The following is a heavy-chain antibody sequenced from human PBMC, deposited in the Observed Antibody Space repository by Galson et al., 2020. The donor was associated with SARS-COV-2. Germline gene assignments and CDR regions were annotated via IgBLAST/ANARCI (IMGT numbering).Heavy chain of an antibody. CDR1: GFTFSSHA. Sequence: GGSLRLSCVVSGFTFSSHAMSWVRQAPGKGPQWLSSISRSGEEIYYAESVKGRLTISRDNAGKTLYLQMSRLTADDTAVYFCARHLRDQWLQPSYCMDVWGKGATVIVSS. V-gene: IGHV3-23*01. CDR2: ISRSGEEI. J-gene: IGHJ6*03. D-gene: IGHD6-19*01. CDR3: ARHLRDQWLQPSYCMDV.